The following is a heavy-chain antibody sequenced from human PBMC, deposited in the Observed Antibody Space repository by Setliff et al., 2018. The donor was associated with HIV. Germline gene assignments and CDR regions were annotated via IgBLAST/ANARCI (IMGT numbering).Heavy chain of an antibody. J-gene: IGHJ2*01. V-gene: IGHV4-39*02. CDR3: ARDLGATVKNYYWYFDL. CDR1: GASISNSNSY. Sequence: SETLSLTCTVYGASISNSNSYWGWIRQPPGKRLEWLGSVYQSGSTSYNPSLSSRLTISVDTSKNQVSLRLSSVTAADTGVYYCARDLGATVKNYYWYFDLWGRGTLVTVSS. D-gene: IGHD1-26*01. CDR2: VYQSGST.